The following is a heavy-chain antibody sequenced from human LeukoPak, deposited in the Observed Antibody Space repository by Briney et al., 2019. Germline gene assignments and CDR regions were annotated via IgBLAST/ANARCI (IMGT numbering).Heavy chain of an antibody. CDR1: GYTFTGCF. V-gene: IGHV1-2*02. CDR3: ARSAYNYGYVYFDH. J-gene: IGHJ4*02. D-gene: IGHD5-18*01. Sequence: ASVKVSCKASGYTFTGCFIHYVRQAPGQGLEWMGWIDPNSDNVRYSETFKDRVTMTRDTSTNTAYMELSWLRSDDTAVYYCARSAYNYGYVYFDHWGQGTLVIVSS. CDR2: IDPNSDNV.